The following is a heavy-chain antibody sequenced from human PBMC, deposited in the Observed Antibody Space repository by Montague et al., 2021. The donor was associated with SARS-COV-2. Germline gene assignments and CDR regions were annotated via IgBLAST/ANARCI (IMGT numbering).Heavy chain of an antibody. CDR2: TYFGTQWFH. Sequence: CAISGDSVSNNRAAWNWIRQSPSGGLQWLGRTYFGTQWFHHYAPXXEGRITVNADASKNHFSLQLTSVTPEDSAKYFCVRSQYSNTWFFDYWGQGAQVTVSS. J-gene: IGHJ4*02. V-gene: IGHV6-1*01. D-gene: IGHD6-6*01. CDR3: VRSQYSNTWFFDY. CDR1: GDSVSNNRAA.